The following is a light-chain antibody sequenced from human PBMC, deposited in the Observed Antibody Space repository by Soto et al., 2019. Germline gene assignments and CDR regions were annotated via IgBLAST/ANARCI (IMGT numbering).Light chain of an antibody. CDR3: CSYAGSPRL. Sequence: QSALTQPRSVSGSPGQSVTISCTGTSSDVGGYNYVSWYQQHPGKAPKLMIYDVSKRPSGVPDRFSGSKSGNTASLTISGLQAEDEADYYCCSYAGSPRLFGTGTKLTVL. V-gene: IGLV2-11*01. CDR1: SSDVGGYNY. J-gene: IGLJ1*01. CDR2: DVS.